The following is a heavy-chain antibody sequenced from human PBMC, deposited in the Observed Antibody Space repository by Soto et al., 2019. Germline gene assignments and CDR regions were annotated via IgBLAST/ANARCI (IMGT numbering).Heavy chain of an antibody. Sequence: SETLSLTCTVSGGSISSGGYYWSWIRQHPGKGLEWIGYIYYSGSTYYNPSLKSRVTISVDTSKNQFSLKLSSVTAADTAVYYCARDRYCGGDCYALYYYYYYGMDVWGQGTTVTVSS. CDR3: ARDRYCGGDCYALYYYYYYGMDV. D-gene: IGHD2-21*02. J-gene: IGHJ6*02. CDR1: GGSISSGGYY. CDR2: IYYSGST. V-gene: IGHV4-31*03.